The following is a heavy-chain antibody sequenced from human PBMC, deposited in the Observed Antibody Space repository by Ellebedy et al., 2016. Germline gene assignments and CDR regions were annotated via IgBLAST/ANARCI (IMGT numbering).Heavy chain of an antibody. J-gene: IGHJ4*02. CDR1: GFTFSNYA. Sequence: GGSLRLXXAASGFTFSNYAMTWVRQAPGKGLEWVSGISGRGGTTYYADSVKGRFTISRDNSKNTLYLQMNSLRGEDTAVYYCAKDRNIVATRQFPLPLDYWGQGTLVTVSS. CDR2: ISGRGGTT. D-gene: IGHD5-12*01. V-gene: IGHV3-23*01. CDR3: AKDRNIVATRQFPLPLDY.